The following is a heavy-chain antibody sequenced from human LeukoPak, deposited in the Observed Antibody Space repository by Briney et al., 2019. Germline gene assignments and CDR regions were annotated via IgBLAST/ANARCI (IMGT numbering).Heavy chain of an antibody. J-gene: IGHJ4*02. CDR2: INTGGSSS. V-gene: IGHV3-74*01. D-gene: IGHD4-11*01. Sequence: GGSLRLSCAASGFTFSSYWMHWVRQVPGKGLVWVSRINTGGSSSTYADSVKGRFTISRDNAKNTLYLQMNSLRAEDTAVYYCARSNQADDYWGQGTLVTVSS. CDR3: ARSNQADDY. CDR1: GFTFSSYW.